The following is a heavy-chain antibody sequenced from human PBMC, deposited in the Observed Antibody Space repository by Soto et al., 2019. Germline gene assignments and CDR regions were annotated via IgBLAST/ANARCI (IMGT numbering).Heavy chain of an antibody. D-gene: IGHD1-26*01. CDR3: ARADRSGTYPTWNWFDP. J-gene: IGHJ5*02. V-gene: IGHV4-4*02. CDR1: GVSISSSNW. Sequence: PSETLSLTCAVSGVSISSSNWWSWVRQPPGKGLEWIGEIYHSGSTNYNPSLKSRVTISVDTSKNQFSLKLSSVTAADTAVYYCARADRSGTYPTWNWFDPWGQGTLVTVSS. CDR2: IYHSGST.